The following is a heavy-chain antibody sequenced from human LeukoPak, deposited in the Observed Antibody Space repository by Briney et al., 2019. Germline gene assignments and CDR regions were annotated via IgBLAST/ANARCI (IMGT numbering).Heavy chain of an antibody. V-gene: IGHV3-23*01. J-gene: IGHJ4*02. CDR1: GFTFSSYA. CDR2: ISGSGGST. CDR3: ARGMVGATYFDY. D-gene: IGHD1-26*01. Sequence: GGSLGLSCAASGFTFSSYAMSWVRQAPGKGLEWVSAISGSGGSTYYADSVKGRFTISRDNSKNTLYLQMNGLRAEDTAVYYCARGMVGATYFDYWGQGTLVTVSS.